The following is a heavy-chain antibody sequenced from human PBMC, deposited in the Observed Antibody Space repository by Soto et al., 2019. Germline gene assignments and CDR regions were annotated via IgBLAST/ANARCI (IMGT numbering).Heavy chain of an antibody. CDR3: AREVYGRWVSAGTWFNP. CDR2: MNPNSGNT. D-gene: IGHD1-1*01. Sequence: QVQLVQSGAEVKKPGASVKVSCKASGYTFTSYDINWVRQATGQGLEWMGWMNPNSGNTGYAQKFQGRVTMTRNTPIGTAYRDLSSRRSEDTAVYYCAREVYGRWVSAGTWFNPWGQGPLATVSP. CDR1: GYTFTSYD. J-gene: IGHJ5*02. V-gene: IGHV1-8*01.